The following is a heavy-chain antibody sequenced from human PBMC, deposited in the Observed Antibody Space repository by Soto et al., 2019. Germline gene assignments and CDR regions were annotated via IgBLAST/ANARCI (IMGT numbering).Heavy chain of an antibody. CDR2: IYYSGST. D-gene: IGHD2-15*01. J-gene: IGHJ3*02. CDR3: ARHGEYCSGGSCYSRVAFDI. Sequence: QVQLQESGPGLVKPSETLSLTCTVSGGSISSYYWSWIRQPPGKGLEWIGYIYYSGSTNYNPSLKSRVTISVDTSKNQFSLKLSSVTAADTAVYYCARHGEYCSGGSCYSRVAFDIWGQGTMVTVSS. CDR1: GGSISSYY. V-gene: IGHV4-59*08.